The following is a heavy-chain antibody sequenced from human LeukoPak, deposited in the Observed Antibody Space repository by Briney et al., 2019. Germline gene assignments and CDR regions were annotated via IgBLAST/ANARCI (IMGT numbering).Heavy chain of an antibody. V-gene: IGHV4-39*01. Sequence: PSETLSLTCTVSGGSISSSSYYWGWIRQPPGKGLEWIGSIYYSGSTYYNPSLKSRVTISVDTSKNQFSLKLSSVTAADTAVYYCARIALWFSHFFDYWGQGTLVTVSS. J-gene: IGHJ4*02. D-gene: IGHD3-10*01. CDR2: IYYSGST. CDR3: ARIALWFSHFFDY. CDR1: GGSISSSSYY.